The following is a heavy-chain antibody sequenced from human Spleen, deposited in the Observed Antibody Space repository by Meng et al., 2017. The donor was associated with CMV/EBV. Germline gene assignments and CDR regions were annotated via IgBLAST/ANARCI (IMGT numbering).Heavy chain of an antibody. CDR3: ARPISVTGTRVWFDP. D-gene: IGHD6-19*01. V-gene: IGHV4-39*01. Sequence: GAPISSDAYFWGWIRQPPGKGLEWIGSFAYGGRTYYNPSLQSRVTISVDTSKNQFSLNLSSVTAADTALYYCARPISVTGTRVWFDPWGQGSLVTVSS. CDR2: FAYGGRT. CDR1: GAPISSDAYF. J-gene: IGHJ5*02.